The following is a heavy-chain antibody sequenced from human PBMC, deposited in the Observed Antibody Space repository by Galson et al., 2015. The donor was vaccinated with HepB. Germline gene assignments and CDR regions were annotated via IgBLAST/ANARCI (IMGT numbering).Heavy chain of an antibody. CDR1: GFTFSSYV. Sequence: SLRLSCAASGFTFSSYVMSWVRQAPGKGLEWVALISYDGNNEDYTDSVKGRFTISRDNSKKTVDLQMNSLRPEDTAVYYCARGSGWRLTYYFDRWGQGNLVTVSS. CDR3: ARGSGWRLTYYFDR. J-gene: IGHJ4*02. CDR2: ISYDGNNE. D-gene: IGHD2-21*02. V-gene: IGHV3-30-3*01.